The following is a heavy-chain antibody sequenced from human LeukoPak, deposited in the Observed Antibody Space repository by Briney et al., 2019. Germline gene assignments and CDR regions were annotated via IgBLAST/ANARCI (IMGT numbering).Heavy chain of an antibody. CDR1: GFTFSDAW. Sequence: GGSLRLSCTASGFTFSDAWMSWVRQAPGKGLEWVGRIKSRTDGGTTDYAAPVKGRFTISRDDSKNTVFLQMNSLKTADTALYYCATFIPNYYYDISPRLDYWGQGTLVTVSS. CDR3: ATFIPNYYYDISPRLDY. V-gene: IGHV3-15*01. CDR2: IKSRTDGGTT. J-gene: IGHJ4*02. D-gene: IGHD3-22*01.